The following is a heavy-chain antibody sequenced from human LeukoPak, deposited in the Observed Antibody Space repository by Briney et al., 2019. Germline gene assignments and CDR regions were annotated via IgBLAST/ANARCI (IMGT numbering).Heavy chain of an antibody. CDR1: GDSVSSNSAA. CDR2: TYYRSKWYD. CDR3: ARESHSGSYYGFDY. Sequence: SQTLSLTCAISGDSVSSNSAAWNWTRQSPSRGLEWLGSTYYRSKWYDDYAVSVKSRITINPDTSKNQFSLQLNSVTPEDTAVYYCARESHSGSYYGFDYWGQGTLVTVSS. V-gene: IGHV6-1*01. J-gene: IGHJ4*02. D-gene: IGHD1-26*01.